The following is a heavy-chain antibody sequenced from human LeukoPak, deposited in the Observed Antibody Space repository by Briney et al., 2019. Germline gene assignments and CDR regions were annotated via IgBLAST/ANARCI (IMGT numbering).Heavy chain of an antibody. V-gene: IGHV1-2*02. CDR2: INPNSGGT. D-gene: IGHD1-1*01. J-gene: IGHJ4*02. CDR1: GYTFTGYY. Sequence: ASVKVSCKASGYTFTGYYMHWVRQAPGQGLEWMGWINPNSGGTNYAQNFQGRVTMTRDTSISTAYMELSRLRSDDTAVYYCARGRAGNFDYWGQGTLVTVSS. CDR3: ARGRAGNFDY.